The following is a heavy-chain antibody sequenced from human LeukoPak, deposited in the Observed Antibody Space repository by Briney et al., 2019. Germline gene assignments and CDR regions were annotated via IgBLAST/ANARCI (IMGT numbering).Heavy chain of an antibody. J-gene: IGHJ4*02. CDR2: ISGSGGST. V-gene: IGHV3-23*01. CDR1: EFTFGSYA. CDR3: AKDSTLDYYDISGYTSYFDY. D-gene: IGHD3-22*01. Sequence: PGGSLRLSCAASEFTFGSYAMSWVRQAPGKGLEWVSAISGSGGSTYYADSVKGRFTISRDNSKNTLYLQMNSLRAEDTAVYYCAKDSTLDYYDISGYTSYFDYWGQGTLVTVSS.